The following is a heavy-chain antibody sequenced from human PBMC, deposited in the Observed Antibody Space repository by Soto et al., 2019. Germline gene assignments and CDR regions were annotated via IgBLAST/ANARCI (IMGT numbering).Heavy chain of an antibody. D-gene: IGHD6-13*01. CDR1: GYTFTSHA. CDR2: INAGNGNT. V-gene: IGHV1-3*05. Sequence: QVQLVQSGAEEKKPGASVKVSCKASGYTFTSHAMHWVRQAPGQRLEWMGWINAGNGNTKYSQKFQGRVTITTDTSARTGYMELSSMRSEDTAVYYCARDGIAAAGTSWFDPWGQGTLVTVSS. J-gene: IGHJ5*02. CDR3: ARDGIAAAGTSWFDP.